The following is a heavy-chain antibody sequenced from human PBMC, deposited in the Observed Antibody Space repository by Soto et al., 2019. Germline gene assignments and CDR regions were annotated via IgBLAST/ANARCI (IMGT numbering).Heavy chain of an antibody. D-gene: IGHD3-10*01. J-gene: IGHJ6*02. CDR3: ARYLWFGELLSDSQNYYYYGMDV. CDR2: IIPILGIA. V-gene: IGHV1-69*02. CDR1: GGTFSSYT. Sequence: ASVKVSCKASGGTFSSYTISWVRQAPGQGLEWMGRIIPILGIANYAQKIKGRVTITADKSTSTAYMELSSLRSEDTAVYYCARYLWFGELLSDSQNYYYYGMDVWGQGTTVTVSS.